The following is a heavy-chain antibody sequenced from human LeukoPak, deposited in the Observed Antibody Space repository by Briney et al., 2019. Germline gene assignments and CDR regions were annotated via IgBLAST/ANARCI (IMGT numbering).Heavy chain of an antibody. CDR1: GGSFSGYY. CDR2: INHSGST. CDR3: ARAPLWFGSMGYFDY. D-gene: IGHD3-10*01. Sequence: SETLSLTCAVYGGSFSGYYWSWIRQPPGKGLEWIGEINHSGSTNYNPSLKSRVTIAVDTSKNQFSLKLSSVTAADTAVYYCARAPLWFGSMGYFDYWGQGTLVIVSS. J-gene: IGHJ4*02. V-gene: IGHV4-34*01.